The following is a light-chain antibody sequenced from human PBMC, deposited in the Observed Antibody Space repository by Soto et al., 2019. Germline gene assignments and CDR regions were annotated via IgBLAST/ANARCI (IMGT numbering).Light chain of an antibody. CDR3: QQYHILLRR. V-gene: IGKV1-5*03. Sequence: DIEMAQCPSTLAGSVVDRVTITCRASQTIDSWLAWYQQRPGKPPNLLIYKASTLASGVPSRFSGSGSGTEFTLTINSLQAEDCTPDYCQQYHILLRRFAQRTKPDIK. CDR2: KAS. J-gene: IGKJ1*01. CDR1: QTIDSW.